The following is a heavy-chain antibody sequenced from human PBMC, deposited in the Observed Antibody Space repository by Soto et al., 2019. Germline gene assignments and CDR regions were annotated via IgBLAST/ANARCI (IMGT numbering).Heavy chain of an antibody. D-gene: IGHD2-21*02. V-gene: IGHV3-15*07. CDR2: IKSKTDGGTT. CDR1: GFTFSNAW. CDR3: TTVSPDDVTPLAFDI. J-gene: IGHJ3*02. Sequence: EVQLVESGGGLVQPGGSLRLSCAASGFTFSNAWMNWVRQAPGKGLEWVGRIKSKTDGGTTDYAAPVKGRFTISRDDSKNTLYLQMNSLKTEDTAVYYCTTVSPDDVTPLAFDIWGQGTMVTVSS.